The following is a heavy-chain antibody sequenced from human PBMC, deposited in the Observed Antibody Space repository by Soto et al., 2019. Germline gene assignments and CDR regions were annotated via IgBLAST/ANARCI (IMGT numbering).Heavy chain of an antibody. CDR1: GGTFSSYA. J-gene: IGHJ4*02. Sequence: SVKVSCKASGGTFSSYAISWVRQAPGQGLEWMGGIIPIFGTANYAQKFQGRVTITRDTSASTAYMELSSLRSEDTAVYYCARVYSEYSSSFFDYWGQGTLVTVSS. D-gene: IGHD6-6*01. CDR2: IIPIFGTA. CDR3: ARVYSEYSSSFFDY. V-gene: IGHV1-69*05.